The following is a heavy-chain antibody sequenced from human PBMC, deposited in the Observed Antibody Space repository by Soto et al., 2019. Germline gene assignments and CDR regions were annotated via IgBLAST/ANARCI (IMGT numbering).Heavy chain of an antibody. CDR3: VLDFDY. Sequence: KGLEWMGGFDPEDDETIYAQKFKGRVTMTEDTFTDTANTELSGLRSEDTAVYYCVLDFDYWGQGTLVTVSS. CDR2: FDPEDDET. V-gene: IGHV1-24*01. J-gene: IGHJ4*02.